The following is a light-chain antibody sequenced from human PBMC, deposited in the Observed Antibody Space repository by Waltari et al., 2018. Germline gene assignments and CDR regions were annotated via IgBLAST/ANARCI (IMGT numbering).Light chain of an antibody. V-gene: IGKV1-27*01. Sequence: DIQMTQSPSSLSASVGARVTITCRASQGIGNNLVWYQQKPGKVPKVLIYAASTLQSGVPPRFSGSGSGTDFTLTISSLQPEDVATYYCQKYNTALPELTFGGGTKVEIK. CDR3: QKYNTALPELT. CDR1: QGIGNN. J-gene: IGKJ4*01. CDR2: AAS.